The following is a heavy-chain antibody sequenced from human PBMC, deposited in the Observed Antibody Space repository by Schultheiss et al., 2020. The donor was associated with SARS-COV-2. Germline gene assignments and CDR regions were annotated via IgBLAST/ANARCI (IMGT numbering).Heavy chain of an antibody. V-gene: IGHV3-7*01. D-gene: IGHD3-3*01. Sequence: GGSLRLSCAASGFTFSSYWMSWVRQAPGKGLEWVANIKQDGSEKYYVDSVKGRFTISRDNAKNSLYLQMNSLRAEDTAVYYCARVVGVITIFGVVISGVGYFDYWGQGTLVTVSS. CDR3: ARVVGVITIFGVVISGVGYFDY. CDR2: IKQDGSEK. J-gene: IGHJ4*02. CDR1: GFTFSSYW.